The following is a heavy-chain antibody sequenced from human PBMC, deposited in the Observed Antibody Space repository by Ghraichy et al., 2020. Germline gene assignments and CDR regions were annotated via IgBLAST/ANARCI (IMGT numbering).Heavy chain of an antibody. Sequence: GESLNISCAASGFTFDDYAMHWVRQAPGKGLEWVSLISGDGGSTYYADSVKGRFTISRDNSKNSLYLQMNSLRTEDTALYYCAKDRTTPDYYYYYGMDVWGQGTTVTVSS. CDR3: AKDRTTPDYYYYYGMDV. V-gene: IGHV3-43*02. CDR2: ISGDGGST. J-gene: IGHJ6*02. CDR1: GFTFDDYA. D-gene: IGHD1-1*01.